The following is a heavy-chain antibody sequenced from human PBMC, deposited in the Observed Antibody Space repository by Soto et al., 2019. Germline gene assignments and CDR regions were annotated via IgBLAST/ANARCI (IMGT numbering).Heavy chain of an antibody. CDR3: AIAGPQTSTTIFV. Sequence: PSETLSLTCTVSGGSISSYYWSWIRQPPGKGLEWIGYIYYSGSTNYNPSLKSRVTISVDTSKNQFSLKLSSVTAADTAVYFCAIAGPQTSTTIFVWGLVTLVPVSS. V-gene: IGHV4-59*01. CDR1: GGSISSYY. D-gene: IGHD3-9*01. CDR2: IYYSGST. J-gene: IGHJ4*02.